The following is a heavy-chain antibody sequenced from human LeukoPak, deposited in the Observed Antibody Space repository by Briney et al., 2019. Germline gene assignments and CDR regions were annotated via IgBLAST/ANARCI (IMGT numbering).Heavy chain of an antibody. CDR3: AREKCSYGLYYFDY. CDR1: GGSISSDDYY. J-gene: IGHJ4*02. D-gene: IGHD5-18*01. V-gene: IGHV4-30-4*01. Sequence: PSETLSLTCSVSGGSISSDDYYWSWIRQPPGKGLEWIGYIYYSGSTYFNPSLKSRVIISADTSKNQFSLKLRSVTAADTAVYYCAREKCSYGLYYFDYWGQGILVTVSS. CDR2: IYYSGST.